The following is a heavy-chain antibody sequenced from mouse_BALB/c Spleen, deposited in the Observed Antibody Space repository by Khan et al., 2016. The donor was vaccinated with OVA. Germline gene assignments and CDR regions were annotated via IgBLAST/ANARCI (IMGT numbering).Heavy chain of an antibody. V-gene: IGHV5-6-5*01. D-gene: IGHD6-1*01. CDR1: GFTFSSYA. J-gene: IGHJ2*01. CDR2: ISSGGFT. Sequence: EVELVESGGGLVKPGGSLKLSCAASGFTFSSYAMSWVRQTPETRLEWVASISSGGFTYYPDSVKGRFTISRDNARDILYLQMSSLRSEDTAIYYCTADLFLCYFDYWGQGTTLTVSS. CDR3: TADLFLCYFDY.